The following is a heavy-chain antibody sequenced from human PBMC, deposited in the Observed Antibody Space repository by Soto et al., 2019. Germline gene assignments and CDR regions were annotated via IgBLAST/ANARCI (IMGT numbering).Heavy chain of an antibody. Sequence: SETLSLTCSVFGGSMSPYYWSWIRQSPGKGLEWIANIYYSGNTNYNPSLKSRVTISIDTSKNQLSLKLNSVTAADTAVYYCAGASTWHPGAFDIWGQGTTVTVSS. J-gene: IGHJ3*02. CDR3: AGASTWHPGAFDI. CDR2: IYYSGNT. D-gene: IGHD5-12*01. CDR1: GGSMSPYY. V-gene: IGHV4-59*08.